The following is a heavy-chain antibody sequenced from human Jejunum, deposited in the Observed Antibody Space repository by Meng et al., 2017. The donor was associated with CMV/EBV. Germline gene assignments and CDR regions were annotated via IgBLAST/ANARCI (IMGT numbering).Heavy chain of an antibody. V-gene: IGHV1-2*02. D-gene: IGHD2-21*01. J-gene: IGHJ4*02. CDR1: TFTGFY. CDR2: TNPNNGGT. Sequence: TFTGFYINWVQQAPGQGLEWMGWTNPNNGGTNYAQKFQGRVTMTSDTSTSTAYMELSRLTSDDTAVYYCTRDLYCGGNCYSAVDYWGQGTLVTVSS. CDR3: TRDLYCGGNCYSAVDY.